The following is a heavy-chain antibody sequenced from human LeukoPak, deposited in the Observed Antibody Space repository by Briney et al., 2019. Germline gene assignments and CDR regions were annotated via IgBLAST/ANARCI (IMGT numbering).Heavy chain of an antibody. CDR1: GGSISSGGYY. CDR2: IYYSGST. J-gene: IGHJ5*02. V-gene: IGHV4-31*03. CDR3: ASTIRGYDYGGNWDWFDP. Sequence: SETLSLTCTVSGGSISSGGYYWSWIRQHPGKGLEWIGYIYYSGSTYYNPSLKGRVTISVDTSKNQFSLKLGSVTAADTAVYYCASTIRGYDYGGNWDWFDPWGQGTLVTVSS. D-gene: IGHD4-23*01.